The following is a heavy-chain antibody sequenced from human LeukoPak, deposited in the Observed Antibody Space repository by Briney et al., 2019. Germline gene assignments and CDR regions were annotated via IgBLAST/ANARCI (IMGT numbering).Heavy chain of an antibody. CDR2: IFPSGGEI. V-gene: IGHV3-23*01. J-gene: IGHJ4*02. D-gene: IGHD2-8*02. CDR3: ATYRQVLLPFES. CDR1: GFTFSSYG. Sequence: PGGTLRLSCAASGFTFSSYGMSWVRQPPGKGPEWVSSIFPSGGEIHYADSVRGRFTISRDNSKSTLSLQMNCLRAEDTAIYYCATYRQVLLPFESWGQGTLVTVSS.